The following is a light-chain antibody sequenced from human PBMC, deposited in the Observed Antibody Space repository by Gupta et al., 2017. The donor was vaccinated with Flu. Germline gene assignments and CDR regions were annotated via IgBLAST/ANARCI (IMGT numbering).Light chain of an antibody. CDR1: QSLSSW. CDR3: QQYESYSLT. J-gene: IGKJ4*01. Sequence: DIQMTQSPSTLSASVGDRVTITCRASQSLSSWLAWYQQKPGKAPNLLIYKASNLESGVPSRFSGSGSGTEFTLTISSLQPDDFATYYGQQYESYSLTFGGGTKVEIK. V-gene: IGKV1-5*03. CDR2: KAS.